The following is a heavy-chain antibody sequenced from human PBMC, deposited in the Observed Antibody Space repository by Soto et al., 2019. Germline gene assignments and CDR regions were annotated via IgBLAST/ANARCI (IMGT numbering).Heavy chain of an antibody. CDR2: INPAYDNT. CDR3: ARSNIYSSAWTWFDY. CDR1: GYSFTNYA. J-gene: IGHJ4*02. D-gene: IGHD6-19*01. Sequence: QLVQSGAEVKKPGASVKVSCKASGYSFTNYAIHWVRQAPGQGLEWMAWINPAYDNTKYSQKFQGIVAITSDTSASTAYMELSGLTSEDTAGYYCARSNIYSSAWTWFDYWGQGVLVTVSS. V-gene: IGHV1-3*01.